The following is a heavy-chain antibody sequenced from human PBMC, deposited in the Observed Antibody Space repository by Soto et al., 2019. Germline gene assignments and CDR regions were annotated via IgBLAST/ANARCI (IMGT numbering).Heavy chain of an antibody. J-gene: IGHJ4*02. CDR3: ARDIGSYAYAEGY. V-gene: IGHV4-4*07. CDR2: VYSSGTT. D-gene: IGHD2-2*01. CDR1: GGSINSYW. Sequence: SETLSLTCSVSGGSINSYWWSWIRQPAGKGLEWIGCVYSSGTTDYNPSLNSRATMSVETSKNQFSLKLTSVTAADTAVYYCARDIGSYAYAEGYWGQGIQVTVSS.